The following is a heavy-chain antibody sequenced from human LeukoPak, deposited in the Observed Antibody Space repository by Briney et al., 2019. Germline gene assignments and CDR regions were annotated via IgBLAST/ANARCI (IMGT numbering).Heavy chain of an antibody. Sequence: GGSLRLSCAASGFTFSSYGMHWVRQAPGKGLEWVAFIWYDGSNKYYADSVKGRFTISRDNSKNTLYLQMNSLRAEDTAVYYCAKTLRSGPNIWGQGTMVAVSS. J-gene: IGHJ3*02. CDR3: AKTLRSGPNI. CDR2: IWYDGSNK. CDR1: GFTFSSYG. D-gene: IGHD3-3*01. V-gene: IGHV3-30*02.